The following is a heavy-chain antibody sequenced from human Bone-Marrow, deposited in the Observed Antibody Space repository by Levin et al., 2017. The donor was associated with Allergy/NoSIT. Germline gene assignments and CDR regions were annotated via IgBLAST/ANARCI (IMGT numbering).Heavy chain of an antibody. CDR3: ARDLHYDGSGTYDFGY. Sequence: GGSLRLSCVGSGFTFSTSGMNWVRQTPEKRLEWVSYISSSRNYIKYADSVRGRFTISRDNAGNSLFLQMNSLRVEDTAVYYCARDLHYDGSGTYDFGYWGQGTLVTVSS. CDR1: GFTFSTSG. J-gene: IGHJ4*02. V-gene: IGHV3-21*01. D-gene: IGHD3-22*01. CDR2: ISSSRNYI.